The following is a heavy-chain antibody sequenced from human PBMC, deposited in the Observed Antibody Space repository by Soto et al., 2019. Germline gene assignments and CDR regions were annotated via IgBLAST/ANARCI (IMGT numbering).Heavy chain of an antibody. CDR2: INHSGST. Sequence: SETLSLTCAVYCGSFRGYYWSWIRQPPGKGLEWIGEINHSGSTNYNPSLKSRVTMSVDTSKNQFSLKLSSVTAADTAVYYCAREYDSSGYYGWFDPWGKGTLVT. J-gene: IGHJ5*02. D-gene: IGHD3-22*01. CDR3: AREYDSSGYYGWFDP. V-gene: IGHV4-34*01. CDR1: CGSFRGYY.